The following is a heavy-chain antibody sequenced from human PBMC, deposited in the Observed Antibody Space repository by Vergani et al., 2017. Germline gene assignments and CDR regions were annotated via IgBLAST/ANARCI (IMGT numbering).Heavy chain of an antibody. Sequence: EVQLVESGGGLVQPGGSLRLSCAASGFTFSSYSMNWVRQAPGKGLEWVSYISSSSTIYYADSVKGRFTISRDNAKNSLYLQMNSLRAEDTAVYYCARGVLYWLRDSGYGTPDAFDIWGQGTMVTVSS. CDR2: ISSSSTI. CDR1: GFTFSSYS. V-gene: IGHV3-48*01. J-gene: IGHJ3*02. D-gene: IGHD5-12*01. CDR3: ARGVLYWLRDSGYGTPDAFDI.